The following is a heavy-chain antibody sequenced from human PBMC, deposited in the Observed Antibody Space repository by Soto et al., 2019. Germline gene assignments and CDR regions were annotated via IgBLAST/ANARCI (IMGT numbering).Heavy chain of an antibody. CDR2: MHPNSGNT. CDR3: ARGLSYRQD. D-gene: IGHD1-26*01. Sequence: QVQLVQSGAEVQKPGASVKVSCKASGYTFTSYDIYWVRQATGQGLEWMGWMHPNSGNTGYAQKFQGRVTMTRNTSITTAYMELSSLTSEDTAVYYCARGLSYRQDWGQGTLVTVSS. J-gene: IGHJ4*02. CDR1: GYTFTSYD. V-gene: IGHV1-8*01.